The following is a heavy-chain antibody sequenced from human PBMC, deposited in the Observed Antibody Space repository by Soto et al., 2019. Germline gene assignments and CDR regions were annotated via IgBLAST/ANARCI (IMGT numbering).Heavy chain of an antibody. CDR3: ATGTQNFDY. J-gene: IGHJ4*02. CDR2: ISGSGGTT. V-gene: IGHV3-23*01. CDR1: GFTFTTRD. Sequence: EVQLLQSGGGLVQPGGSLRLSCGASGFTFTTRDMSWVRQAPGKGLQWVSGISGSGGTTYYADSVKGRLTISRDNSKNMLYLQMNSLRDDDTAVYYCATGTQNFDYWGRGTRVTVSS. D-gene: IGHD3-10*01.